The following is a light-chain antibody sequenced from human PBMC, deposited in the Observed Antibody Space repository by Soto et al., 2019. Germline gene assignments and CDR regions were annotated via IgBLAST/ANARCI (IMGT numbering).Light chain of an antibody. J-gene: IGKJ3*01. CDR3: QQRSNWPLT. CDR2: DTS. V-gene: IGKV3-11*01. Sequence: EIVLTQSPATLSLSPGERATLSCRASQSVRNYLAWYQQKPGQSPRLLIYDTSNRATDVPARFSGSGSGTDFTITISSLEPEDFAVYFCQQRSNWPLTFGPGTKVDIK. CDR1: QSVRNY.